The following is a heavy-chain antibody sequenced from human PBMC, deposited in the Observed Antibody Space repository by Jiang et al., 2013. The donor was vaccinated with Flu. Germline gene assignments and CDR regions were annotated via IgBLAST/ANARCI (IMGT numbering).Heavy chain of an antibody. Sequence: SGYTFTSYYMHWVRQAPGQGLEWMGIINPSGGSTSYAQKFQGRVTMTRDTSTSTVYMELSSLRSEDTAVYYCARDFRGTGESGSFDYWGQGTLVTVSS. CDR3: ARDFRGTGESGSFDY. V-gene: IGHV1-46*01. CDR1: GYTFTSYY. D-gene: IGHD3-10*01. J-gene: IGHJ4*02. CDR2: INPSGGST.